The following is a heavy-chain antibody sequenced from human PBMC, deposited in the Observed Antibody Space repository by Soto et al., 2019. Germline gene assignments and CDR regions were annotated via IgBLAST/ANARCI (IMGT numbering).Heavy chain of an antibody. CDR1: GFTFSSYA. V-gene: IGHV3-30-3*01. CDR2: ISYDGSNK. J-gene: IGHJ6*02. D-gene: IGHD1-26*01. Sequence: GGSLRLSCAASGFTFSSYAMHWVRQAPGKGLEWVAVISYDGSNKYYADSVKGRFTISRDNSKNTLYLQMNSLRAEDTAVYYCARERWVLHPWYYYGMDVWGQGTTVTVS. CDR3: ARERWVLHPWYYYGMDV.